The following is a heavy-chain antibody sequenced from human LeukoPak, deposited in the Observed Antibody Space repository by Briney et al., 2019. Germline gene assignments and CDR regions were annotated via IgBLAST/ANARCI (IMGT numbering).Heavy chain of an antibody. CDR3: AHAEYYYDSSGYYLDYFDY. Sequence: SGPTLVKPTQTLTLTCTFSGFSLSTSGVGVGGIRQPPGKALEWLALIYWNDDKRYSPSLKSRLTITKDTSKNQVVLTMTNMDPVDTATYYCAHAEYYYDSSGYYLDYFDYWGQGTLVAVSS. J-gene: IGHJ4*02. CDR2: IYWNDDK. D-gene: IGHD3-22*01. CDR1: GFSLSTSGVG. V-gene: IGHV2-5*01.